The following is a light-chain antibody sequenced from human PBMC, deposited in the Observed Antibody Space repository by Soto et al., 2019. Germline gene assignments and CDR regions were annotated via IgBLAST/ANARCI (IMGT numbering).Light chain of an antibody. V-gene: IGKV3-20*01. CDR3: QQLGASPYT. CDR1: RSVSRSY. J-gene: IGKJ2*01. CDR2: GAS. Sequence: EIVLTQSPDTLSLSPGERATLSCRASRSVSRSYLAWYQLKVGLAPRLLIFGASSRATGIPDRFSGSGSGTDFTLTISRLEPEDFAVYYCQQLGASPYTFGQGTKLEIK.